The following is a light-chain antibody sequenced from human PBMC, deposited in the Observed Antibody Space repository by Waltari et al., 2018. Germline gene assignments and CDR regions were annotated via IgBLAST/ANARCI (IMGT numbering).Light chain of an antibody. CDR1: QSVRSY. CDR3: QQRNSRPRT. Sequence: EIVLMQSRATLSLSPGERATHACRASQSVRSYLAWYQQKPGQAPKLLIYGASNRATGIPARFSGSGSGTDFTLTISSLEPEDFAVYYCQQRNSRPRTFGGGTNVEIK. J-gene: IGKJ4*01. V-gene: IGKV3-11*01. CDR2: GAS.